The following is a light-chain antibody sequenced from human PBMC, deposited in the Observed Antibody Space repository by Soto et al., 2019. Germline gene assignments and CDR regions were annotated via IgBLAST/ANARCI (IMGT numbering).Light chain of an antibody. V-gene: IGKV3-20*01. J-gene: IGKJ1*01. Sequence: EIVLTQSPGTLSLSAVERATVSCRASQSVNNNFLAWYQLRPGQAPRLLISGASSRATGIPDRISGSGSGTDFTLTISSLEPEDSAVYYCQQYGSSGTFGQGTKVDIK. CDR3: QQYGSSGT. CDR2: GAS. CDR1: QSVNNNF.